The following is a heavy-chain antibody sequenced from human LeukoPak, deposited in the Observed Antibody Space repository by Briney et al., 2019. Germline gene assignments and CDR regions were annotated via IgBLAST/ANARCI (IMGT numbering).Heavy chain of an antibody. J-gene: IGHJ4*02. CDR1: GFTVSSNY. CDR3: ARTIGSYLTFDY. CDR2: IKEDESEK. D-gene: IGHD1-26*01. V-gene: IGHV3-7*03. Sequence: GGSLRLSCAASGFTVSSNYMSWVRQAPGNGPEWVANIKEDESEKNYVDSVKGRFTISRDNSKNTLYLQMNSLRAEDTAMYYCARTIGSYLTFDYWGQGTLVTVSS.